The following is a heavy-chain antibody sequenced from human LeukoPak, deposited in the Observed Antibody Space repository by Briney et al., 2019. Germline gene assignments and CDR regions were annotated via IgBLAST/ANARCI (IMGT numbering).Heavy chain of an antibody. V-gene: IGHV4-39*07. CDR2: IYYSGST. Sequence: SETLSLTCTVSGGSISSSSYYWGWIRQPPGKGLEWIGSIYYSGSTYYNPSLKSRVTISVDTSKNQFSLKLSSVTAADTAVYYCARVIKRFGYYFDYWGQGTLVTVSS. CDR1: GGSISSSSYY. CDR3: ARVIKRFGYYFDY. J-gene: IGHJ4*02. D-gene: IGHD3-16*01.